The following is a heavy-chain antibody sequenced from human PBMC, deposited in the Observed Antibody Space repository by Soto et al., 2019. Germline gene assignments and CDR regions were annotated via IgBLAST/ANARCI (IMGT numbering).Heavy chain of an antibody. CDR1: GFTFSSYG. Sequence: QVQLVESGGGVVQPGRSLRLSCAASGFTFSSYGMHWVRQAPGKGLEWVAVIWYDGSNKYYADSVKGRFTISRDNSKNTLYLQMNSLRAEDTAVYYCARGPDSSGSYFAFDIWGQGTMVTVSS. CDR2: IWYDGSNK. J-gene: IGHJ3*02. CDR3: ARGPDSSGSYFAFDI. V-gene: IGHV3-33*01. D-gene: IGHD3-22*01.